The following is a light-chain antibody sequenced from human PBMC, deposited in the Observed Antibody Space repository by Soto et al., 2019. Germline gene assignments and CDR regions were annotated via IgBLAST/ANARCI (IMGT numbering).Light chain of an antibody. CDR3: SSYTSSSTLVV. J-gene: IGLJ2*01. CDR1: SSEVSDYNY. CDR2: DVS. V-gene: IGLV2-14*03. Sequence: QSVLTQPSSVSGSPGQSITISCTGTSSEVSDYNYVSWYQQHPGKSPKLMIYDVSNRPSGVSNRFSGSKSGNTASLTISGLQAEDEADYYCSSYTSSSTLVVFGGGTKLTVL.